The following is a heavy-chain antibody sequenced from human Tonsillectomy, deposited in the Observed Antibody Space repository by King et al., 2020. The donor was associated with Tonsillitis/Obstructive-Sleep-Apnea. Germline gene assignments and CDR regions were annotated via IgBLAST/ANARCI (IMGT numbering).Heavy chain of an antibody. Sequence: QLVQSGAEVKKPGASVKVSCKASGYTSTSYDINWVRQATGQGLEWMGWMNPNSGNTGYAQKFQGRVTMTRNTSISTAYMELSSLRSEDTAVYYCARVGYSYGWYYYYYMDVWGKGTTVTVSS. CDR3: ARVGYSYGWYYYYYMDV. CDR1: GYTSTSYD. D-gene: IGHD5-18*01. V-gene: IGHV1-8*01. CDR2: MNPNSGNT. J-gene: IGHJ6*03.